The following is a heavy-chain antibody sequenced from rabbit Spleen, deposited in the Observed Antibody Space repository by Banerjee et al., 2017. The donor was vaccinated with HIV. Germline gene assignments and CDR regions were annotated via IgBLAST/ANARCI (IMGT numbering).Heavy chain of an antibody. J-gene: IGHJ6*01. Sequence: QSLEESGGDLVKPGASLTLTCTASGFSFSSSYHMCWVRQAPGKGLEWIGCIYTSGGNTWYASWAKGRFTISKSTSLNTVTLQLNSLTAADTATYFCARSDSTFYFGMDLWGQGTLVTVS. D-gene: IGHD1-1*01. CDR2: IYTSGGNT. V-gene: IGHV1S40*01. CDR1: GFSFSSSYH. CDR3: ARSDSTFYFGMDL.